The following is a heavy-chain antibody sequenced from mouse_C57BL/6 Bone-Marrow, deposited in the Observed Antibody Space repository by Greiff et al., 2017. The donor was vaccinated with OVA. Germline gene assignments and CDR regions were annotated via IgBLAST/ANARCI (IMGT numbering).Heavy chain of an antibody. Sequence: QVTLKVSGAELVRPGASVKLSCKASGYPFTDYYLNWVKQRPGQGLEWIARIYPGSGNTYYNEKFKGKATRTAEKSSSTAYMQLSILTSEDSAVYFCARGYGSSSWCAYWGQGTLVTVSA. V-gene: IGHV1-76*01. CDR1: GYPFTDYY. CDR2: IYPGSGNT. D-gene: IGHD1-1*01. J-gene: IGHJ3*01. CDR3: ARGYGSSSWCAY.